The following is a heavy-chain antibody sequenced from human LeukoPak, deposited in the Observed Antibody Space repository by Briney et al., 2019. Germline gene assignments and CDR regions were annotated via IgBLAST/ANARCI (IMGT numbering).Heavy chain of an antibody. Sequence: PSETLSLTCAVYGGSFSGYYWSWIRQPPGKGLEWIGEINHSGSTNYNPSLKSRVTISVDTSKNQFPLKLSSVTAADTAVYYCARAGEWLVPDYWGQGTLVTVSS. CDR1: GGSFSGYY. J-gene: IGHJ4*02. D-gene: IGHD6-19*01. CDR2: INHSGST. V-gene: IGHV4-34*01. CDR3: ARAGEWLVPDY.